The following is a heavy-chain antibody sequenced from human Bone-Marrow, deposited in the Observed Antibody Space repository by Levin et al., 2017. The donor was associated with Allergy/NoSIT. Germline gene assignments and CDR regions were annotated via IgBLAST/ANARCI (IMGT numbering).Heavy chain of an antibody. V-gene: IGHV3-9*01. CDR3: SALASRPF. Sequence: SLKISCSVSGLSIDDYVMHWVRQVPGKGLEWVAGINWNSDRIEYAGSVQGRFTISRDNAKNSLFLQMSSLRVDDTAVYYCSALASRPFWGQGTLVTVSS. CDR2: INWNSDRI. J-gene: IGHJ4*02. CDR1: GLSIDDYV. D-gene: IGHD6-6*01.